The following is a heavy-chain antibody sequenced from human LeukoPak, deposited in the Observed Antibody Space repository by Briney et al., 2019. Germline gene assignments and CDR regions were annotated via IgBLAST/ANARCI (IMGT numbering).Heavy chain of an antibody. V-gene: IGHV3-11*04. CDR3: ARDIVGATVLDY. CDR1: GGSISSSSYY. Sequence: LSLTCTVSGGSISSSSYYWGWIRQPPGKGLEWVSYISSISSTIFYADSVKGRFTISRDNAKNSLYLQMNSLRAEDTAVYYCARDIVGATVLDYWGQGTLVTVSS. CDR2: ISSISSTI. J-gene: IGHJ4*02. D-gene: IGHD1-26*01.